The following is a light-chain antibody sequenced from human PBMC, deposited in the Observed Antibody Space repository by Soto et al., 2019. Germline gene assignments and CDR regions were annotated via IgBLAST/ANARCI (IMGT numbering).Light chain of an antibody. CDR2: AAS. CDR1: QSVSSNY. CDR3: QQYGSSPLT. Sequence: EIVLTQSPGTLTLSPGERAMLSCRASQSVSSNYLVWYQQKPVQAPSLLIYAASNRATGIPDRFSGRWSGTDFSLTLSRQDPEDFALYSVQQYGSSPLTFGRGNRVEIK. J-gene: IGKJ4*01. V-gene: IGKV3-20*01.